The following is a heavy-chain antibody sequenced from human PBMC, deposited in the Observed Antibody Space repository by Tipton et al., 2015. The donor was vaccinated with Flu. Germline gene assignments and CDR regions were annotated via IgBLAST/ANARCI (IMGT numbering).Heavy chain of an antibody. CDR3: ATTTYYYGSGSHDY. V-gene: IGHV4-38-2*02. D-gene: IGHD3-10*01. CDR2: VYHGGTT. Sequence: GLVKPSETLSLTCTVSGYSISSRYYWGWVRQAPGQGLEWIGCVYHGGTTYYNPSLKSRVAISLDTFQNQFSLKLTSVTAADTAVYYCATTTYYYGSGSHDYWGQGTLVTVSS. J-gene: IGHJ4*02. CDR1: GYSISSRYY.